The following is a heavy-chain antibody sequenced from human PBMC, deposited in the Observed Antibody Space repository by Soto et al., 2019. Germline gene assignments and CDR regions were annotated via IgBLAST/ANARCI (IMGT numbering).Heavy chain of an antibody. CDR3: ASVVVGATRQTGSDH. V-gene: IGHV4-39*01. Sequence: SVTLSVTSTVSHGCITRGDYFWAWISQPPGKGLEFIGSVHSSGGTYDSPSLKSRASISIDKSKNQFSLKLTSVNAGDTAVYFCASVVVGATRQTGSDHWGQGTLVTVSS. J-gene: IGHJ4*02. CDR1: HGCITRGDYF. CDR2: VHSSGGT. D-gene: IGHD2-15*01.